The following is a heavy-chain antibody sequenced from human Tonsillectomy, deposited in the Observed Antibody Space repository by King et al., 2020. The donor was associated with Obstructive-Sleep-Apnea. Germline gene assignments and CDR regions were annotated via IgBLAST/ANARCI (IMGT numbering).Heavy chain of an antibody. Sequence: QLQESGPGLVKPSETLSLTCSVSDDSISTYYWSWIRPPPGKTLAWIGCVSYSGSTNYNPSLESRVTISVHTSKNQFSLKVNSVTAADTAVYYCAKNRRWGGDAFDIWGQGTMVTVSS. D-gene: IGHD3-10*01. J-gene: IGHJ3*02. CDR2: VSYSGST. CDR3: AKNRRWGGDAFDI. CDR1: DDSISTYY. V-gene: IGHV4-59*01.